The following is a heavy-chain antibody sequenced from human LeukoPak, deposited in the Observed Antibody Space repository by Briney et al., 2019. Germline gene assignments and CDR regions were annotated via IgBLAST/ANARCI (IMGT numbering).Heavy chain of an antibody. Sequence: GGSLRLSCTASGSTFSGYDMSWVRQAPGKGLEWVSSISSSSRNIYYLDSVKGRFTVSRDSAKNSLYLQMNSLRAEDTALYYCARGGAAPGTPYYFDYWGQGALVTVSS. V-gene: IGHV3-21*01. CDR2: ISSSSRNI. D-gene: IGHD6-13*01. J-gene: IGHJ4*02. CDR1: GSTFSGYD. CDR3: ARGGAAPGTPYYFDY.